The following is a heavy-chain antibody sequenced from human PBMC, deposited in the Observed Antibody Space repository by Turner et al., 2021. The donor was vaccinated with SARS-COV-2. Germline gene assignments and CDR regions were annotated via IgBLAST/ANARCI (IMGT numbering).Heavy chain of an antibody. CDR3: ARLDDSGHWGAFDI. Sequence: QVPLVESGGGVVQPGRSLRLSCAASGITLSSHGMHWVRQAPGKGLEWVAVIWNDGSQKYYADSVKGRFTISRDNSKNMLYLQMNSLRAEDTAVYYCARLDDSGHWGAFDIWGQGTMVTVSS. J-gene: IGHJ3*02. CDR1: GITLSSHG. CDR2: IWNDGSQK. V-gene: IGHV3-33*01. D-gene: IGHD3-22*01.